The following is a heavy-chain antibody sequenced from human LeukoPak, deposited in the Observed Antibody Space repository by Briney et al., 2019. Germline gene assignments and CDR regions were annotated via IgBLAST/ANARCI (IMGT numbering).Heavy chain of an antibody. CDR3: ARDPRGYSNQYYYMDV. Sequence: ASVKVSCKASGYTFTGYYMHWVRQAPGQGLEWMGWINPNSGGTNYAQKFQGRDTMTRDTSISTAYMELSRLRSDDTAVYYCARDPRGYSNQYYYMDVWGKGTTVTVSS. J-gene: IGHJ6*03. CDR2: INPNSGGT. D-gene: IGHD4-11*01. CDR1: GYTFTGYY. V-gene: IGHV1-2*02.